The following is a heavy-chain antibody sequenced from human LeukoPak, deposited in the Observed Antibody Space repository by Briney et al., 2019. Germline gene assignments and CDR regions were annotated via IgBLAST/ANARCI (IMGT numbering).Heavy chain of an antibody. J-gene: IGHJ4*02. CDR1: GFTFSSYS. CDR3: ARGRYDSSGSYSLFDY. D-gene: IGHD3-22*01. CDR2: ITRSSIYI. V-gene: IGHV3-21*01. Sequence: GGSLRLSCAASGFTFSSYSMNWVRQAPGKGLVWVSCITRSSIYIYYADSVKGRFTISRDNAKNSLYLQMNSLRAEDTAVYYCARGRYDSSGSYSLFDYWGQGTLVTVSS.